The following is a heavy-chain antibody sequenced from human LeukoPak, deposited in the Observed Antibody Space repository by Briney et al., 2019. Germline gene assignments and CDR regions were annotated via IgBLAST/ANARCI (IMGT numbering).Heavy chain of an antibody. CDR3: AREAITMRTVVINEDYFDY. D-gene: IGHD3-22*01. J-gene: IGHJ4*02. Sequence: PGGSLRLSCGASGFTFSNYEMNWVRQAPGKGLEWVPYINSGGFTIYYADSVKGRFTISRDNAKNSLYLQMNSLRVEDTAVYYCAREAITMRTVVINEDYFDYWGQGTLVTVSS. V-gene: IGHV3-48*03. CDR1: GFTFSNYE. CDR2: INSGGFTI.